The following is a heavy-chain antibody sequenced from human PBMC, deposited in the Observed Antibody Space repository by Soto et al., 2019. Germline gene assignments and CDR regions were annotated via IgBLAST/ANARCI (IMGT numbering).Heavy chain of an antibody. CDR3: ANFIVVPPSEVFDV. J-gene: IGHJ3*01. Sequence: QITLKESGPALVKPTQTLTLTCTFSGFSLSTSGVGVGWIRQPPGKALKWLALIYWDGEKRYSSSQKSRRAITTDTSKIQLVLTMTNLDPVDTATYYCANFIVVPPSEVFDVWCRGTVVAVSS. CDR1: GFSLSTSGVG. D-gene: IGHD2-2*01. V-gene: IGHV2-5*02. CDR2: IYWDGEK.